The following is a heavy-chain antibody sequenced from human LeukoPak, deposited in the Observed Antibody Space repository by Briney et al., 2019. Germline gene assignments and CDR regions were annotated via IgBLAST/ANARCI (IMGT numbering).Heavy chain of an antibody. Sequence: SETLSLTCAVYGGSFSGYYWSWIRQPPGKGLEWIGEINHSGSTNYNPSLKSRVTISVDTSKNQFSLKLSSVTAADTAVYYCARGPVVVVPAAHWYFDPWGRGTLVTVSS. CDR2: INHSGST. V-gene: IGHV4-34*01. J-gene: IGHJ2*01. CDR3: ARGPVVVVPAAHWYFDP. CDR1: GGSFSGYY. D-gene: IGHD2-2*01.